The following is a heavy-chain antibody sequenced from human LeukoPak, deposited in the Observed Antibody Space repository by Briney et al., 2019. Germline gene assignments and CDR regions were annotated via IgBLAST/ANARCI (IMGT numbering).Heavy chain of an antibody. Sequence: GGSLRLSCAASGFTFSSYGMHWVRQAPGKGLEWVAVISYDGSNKYYADSVKGRFTISRDNSKNTLYLQMNSLRAEDTAVYYCAKSPRRDGYNALDYWGQGTLVTVSS. V-gene: IGHV3-30*18. CDR2: ISYDGSNK. CDR1: GFTFSSYG. CDR3: AKSPRRDGYNALDY. D-gene: IGHD5-24*01. J-gene: IGHJ4*02.